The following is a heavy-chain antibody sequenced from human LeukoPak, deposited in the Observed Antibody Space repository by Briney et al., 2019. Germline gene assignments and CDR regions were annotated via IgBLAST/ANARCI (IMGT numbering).Heavy chain of an antibody. V-gene: IGHV3-23*01. CDR3: AKDPSYWYFDL. J-gene: IGHJ2*01. CDR1: GFTFSGYA. CDR2: ISGTGTNT. Sequence: PGGSLRLSCAASGFTFSGYAMSWVRQAPGKGLEWVSGISGTGTNTHYADSVKGRFTLSRDNSKNTLYLQMNSLRAEDTAIYYCAKDPSYWYFDLWGRGTLVTVSS.